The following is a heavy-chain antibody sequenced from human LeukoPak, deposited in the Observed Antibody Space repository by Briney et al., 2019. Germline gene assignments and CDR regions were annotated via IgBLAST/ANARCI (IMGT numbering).Heavy chain of an antibody. CDR3: ARVRGSHSTISNYYYMDV. Sequence: PSETLSLTCTVSGGSISSYYWSWIRQPPGKGLEWIGYIYYSWSTNYNPSLKSRVTISVDTSKNQFSLKLSSVTAADTAVYYCARVRGSHSTISNYYYMDVWGKGTTVTVSS. D-gene: IGHD1-26*01. CDR2: IYYSWST. V-gene: IGHV4-59*01. J-gene: IGHJ6*03. CDR1: GGSISSYY.